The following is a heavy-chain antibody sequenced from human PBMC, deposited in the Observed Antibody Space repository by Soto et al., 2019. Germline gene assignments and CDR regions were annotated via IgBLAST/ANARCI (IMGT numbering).Heavy chain of an antibody. Sequence: GASVKVSCKASGGSFGKSAINWVRQTPGQGLEWLGGFIPVYRTLNYAQKFQGRVTITADESTGTAYMTLSSLASDDTAVYYCATGVIWIGYLTVDSWRQGTRVTVSS. CDR1: GGSFGKSA. CDR2: FIPVYRTL. D-gene: IGHD3-3*01. J-gene: IGHJ4*02. V-gene: IGHV1-69*13. CDR3: ATGVIWIGYLTVDS.